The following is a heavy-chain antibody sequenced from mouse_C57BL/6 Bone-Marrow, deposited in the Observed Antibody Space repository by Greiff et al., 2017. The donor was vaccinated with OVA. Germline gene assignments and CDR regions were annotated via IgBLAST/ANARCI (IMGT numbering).Heavy chain of an antibody. J-gene: IGHJ3*01. CDR2: IWSGGST. CDR3: ASYYGPAWFAY. V-gene: IGHV2-2*01. CDR1: GFSLTSYG. D-gene: IGHD2-1*01. Sequence: QVQLQQSGPGLVQPSQSLSITCTVSGFSLTSYGVHWVRQSPGKGLEWLGVIWSGGSTDYNAAFISRLSISKDNSTSQVFLKMNSLQADDTAIYSCASYYGPAWFAYWGQGTLVTVSA.